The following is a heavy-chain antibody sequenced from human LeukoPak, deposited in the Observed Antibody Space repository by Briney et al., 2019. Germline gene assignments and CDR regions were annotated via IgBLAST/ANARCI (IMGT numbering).Heavy chain of an antibody. Sequence: GGSLRLSCAASGFAVSGSYMSWVRQAPGKNLEWVSRIYSGGNTYYADSVRGRFSISRDNSKNTLYLQMNSLRAEDTAVYYCAKDPAAAGTAEYFQHWGQGTLVTVSS. J-gene: IGHJ1*01. V-gene: IGHV3-66*01. CDR3: AKDPAAAGTAEYFQH. CDR2: IYSGGNT. D-gene: IGHD6-13*01. CDR1: GFAVSGSY.